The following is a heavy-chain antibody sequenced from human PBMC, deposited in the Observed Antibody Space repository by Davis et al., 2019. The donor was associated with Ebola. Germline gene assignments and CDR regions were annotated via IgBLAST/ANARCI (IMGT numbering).Heavy chain of an antibody. V-gene: IGHV1-18*03. CDR3: ARDIAMIRGGWFDH. Sequence: AASVTVSRLASLYTHTRYVITWVRQAPGQGLEWMAWISAYNGKTNYAQKFQGRVTMTTDTSTSTAYMELRSLRSDDMAVYYCARDIAMIRGGWFDHWGQGTLVSVSS. J-gene: IGHJ5*02. CDR1: LYTHTRYV. D-gene: IGHD3-16*01. CDR2: ISAYNGKT.